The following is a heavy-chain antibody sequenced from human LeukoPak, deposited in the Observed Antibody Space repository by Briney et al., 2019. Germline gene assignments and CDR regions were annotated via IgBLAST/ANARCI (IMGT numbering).Heavy chain of an antibody. J-gene: IGHJ6*03. D-gene: IGHD6-6*01. CDR2: IIPIFGTA. Sequence: SVKVSCKASGGTFSSYAISWVRQAPGQGLEWMGGIIPIFGTANYAQKFQGRVTITTDESTSTAYMELSSLRSEDTAVYYCARALRAARRGYYYYMDVWGKGTTVTVSS. V-gene: IGHV1-69*05. CDR1: GGTFSSYA. CDR3: ARALRAARRGYYYYMDV.